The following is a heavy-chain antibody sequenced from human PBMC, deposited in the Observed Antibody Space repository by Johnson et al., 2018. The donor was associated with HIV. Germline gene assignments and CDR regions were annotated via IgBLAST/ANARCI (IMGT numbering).Heavy chain of an antibody. J-gene: IGHJ3*01. Sequence: MQLVESGGGVVQPGGSLRLSCAASGFTVSTYHMSWVRQAPGKGLEWVSVIYDGSRTTYADSVRGRFTISRDNAKYTVDLQMNSLRVEDTAVYYCAKVDCGGDTCAGYDPFDLWGQGTLVTVSS. CDR3: AKVDCGGDTCAGYDPFDL. CDR2: IYDGSRT. D-gene: IGHD2-21*01. CDR1: GFTVSTYH. V-gene: IGHV3-66*01.